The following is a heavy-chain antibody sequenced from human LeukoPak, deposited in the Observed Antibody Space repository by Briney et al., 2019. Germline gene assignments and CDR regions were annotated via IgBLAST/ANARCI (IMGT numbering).Heavy chain of an antibody. Sequence: SETLSLTCTVSGGSISSYYWSWFRQPPGKGLEWIGYIYYSGSTNYNPSLKSRVTISVDTSKNQFSLKLSSVTAADTAVYYCARGGSSGWYYFDYWGQGTLVTVSS. CDR1: GGSISSYY. CDR3: ARGGSSGWYYFDY. D-gene: IGHD6-19*01. V-gene: IGHV4-59*01. J-gene: IGHJ4*02. CDR2: IYYSGST.